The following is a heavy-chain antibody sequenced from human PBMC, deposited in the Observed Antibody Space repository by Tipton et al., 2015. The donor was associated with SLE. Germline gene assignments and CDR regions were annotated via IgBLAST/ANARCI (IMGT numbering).Heavy chain of an antibody. V-gene: IGHV4-59*01. Sequence: TLSLTCTISGASIRSYYWSWIRQPPGKGLEWIGYIFYTGSTDYNPSLESRVTISIDTSKNQFSLKLNSVTAADTAVYYCARGGDGYINSWFLFDSWGQGRLVTVSS. J-gene: IGHJ4*02. CDR3: ARGGDGYINSWFLFDS. CDR1: GASIRSYY. D-gene: IGHD6-13*01. CDR2: IFYTGST.